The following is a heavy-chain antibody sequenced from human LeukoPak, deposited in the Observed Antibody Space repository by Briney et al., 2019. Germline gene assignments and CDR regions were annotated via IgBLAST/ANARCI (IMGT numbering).Heavy chain of an antibody. V-gene: IGHV4-59*01. CDR1: GGSISTYY. J-gene: IGHJ5*02. CDR3: ARDLGYYGSGKENWFDP. CDR2: IYYSGTT. D-gene: IGHD3-10*01. Sequence: SETLSLTCTVSGGSISTYYWNWIRQPPGKGLEWIGYIYYSGTTNYNPSLKSRVSMSVDTSKNQFSLKLSSVTAADTAVYYCARDLGYYGSGKENWFDPWGQGTLVTVSS.